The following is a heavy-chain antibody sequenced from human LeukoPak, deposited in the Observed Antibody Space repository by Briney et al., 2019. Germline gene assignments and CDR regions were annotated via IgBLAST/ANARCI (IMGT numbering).Heavy chain of an antibody. CDR1: GGSISSYY. CDR2: IYTSGST. D-gene: IGHD2-15*01. V-gene: IGHV4-4*07. Sequence: PSETLSLTCTVSGGSISSYYWSWIRQPAGKGLEGIGRIYTSGSTNYNPSLKSRVTMSVDTSKNQFSLKLSSVTAADTAVYYCARDRPPICSGGSCPPGNWFDPWGQGTLVTVSS. J-gene: IGHJ5*02. CDR3: ARDRPPICSGGSCPPGNWFDP.